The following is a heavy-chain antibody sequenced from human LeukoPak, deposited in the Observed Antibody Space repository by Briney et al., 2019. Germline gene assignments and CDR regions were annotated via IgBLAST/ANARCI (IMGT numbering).Heavy chain of an antibody. CDR3: ARPGQLGEYTPYYFDF. V-gene: IGHV5-51*01. D-gene: IGHD3-16*01. CDR1: GFSFTSYW. J-gene: IGHJ4*02. Sequence: GESLKISCKGSGFSFTSYWIGWVRQMPGKGLEYMGIIYPADSDTRYSPSFQGQVTISADKSISTAYLQWSSLKASDTAMYYYARPGQLGEYTPYYFDFWGQGTLVTVSS. CDR2: IYPADSDT.